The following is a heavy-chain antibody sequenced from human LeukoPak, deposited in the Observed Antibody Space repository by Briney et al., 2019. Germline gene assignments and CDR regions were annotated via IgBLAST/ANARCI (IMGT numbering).Heavy chain of an antibody. V-gene: IGHV3-23*01. Sequence: GGSLRLSCAAPGFTFSSYAMSWVRQAPGKGLEWVSAISGSGGSTYYADSVKGRFTISRDNSKNTLYLQMNSLRAEDTAVYYSLLMVRGVMSYYYMDVWGKGTTVTVSS. CDR3: LLMVRGVMSYYYMDV. D-gene: IGHD3-10*01. J-gene: IGHJ6*03. CDR1: GFTFSSYA. CDR2: ISGSGGST.